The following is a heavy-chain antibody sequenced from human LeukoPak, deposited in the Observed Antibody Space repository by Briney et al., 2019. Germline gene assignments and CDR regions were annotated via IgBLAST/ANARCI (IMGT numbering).Heavy chain of an antibody. CDR3: ARGRFRDGYNPDY. CDR2: LNPDGGDT. V-gene: IGHV3-74*03. CDR1: GFTFSSHW. J-gene: IGHJ4*02. D-gene: IGHD5-24*01. Sequence: GGSLRLSRAASGFTFSSHWMHWVRQDPGKGLVWVSRLNPDGGDTTYADSVKGRFTISRDNAKSTLYLQMNNLQAEDTALYYCARGRFRDGYNPDYWGQGTLVTVSS.